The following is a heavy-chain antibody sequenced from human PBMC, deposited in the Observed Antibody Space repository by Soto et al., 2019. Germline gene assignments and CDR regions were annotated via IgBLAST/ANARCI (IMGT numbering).Heavy chain of an antibody. V-gene: IGHV1-2*04. CDR3: DRGVLRSSFSGRDV. CDR2: INPNSGGT. CDR1: GYTFTCYY. J-gene: IGHJ6*02. D-gene: IGHD2-15*01. Sequence: SSVKVSCKASGYTFTCYYMHWVRQAPGQGLEWMGWINPNSGGTNYAQKFQDWVTMTRDTSISTAYMELSRLRSDDTAVYDCDRGVLRSSFSGRDVWGQGTKVTVCS.